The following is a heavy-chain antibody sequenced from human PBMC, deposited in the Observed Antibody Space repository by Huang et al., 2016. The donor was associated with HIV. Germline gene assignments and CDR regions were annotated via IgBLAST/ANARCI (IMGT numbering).Heavy chain of an antibody. Sequence: EVQLVESGGGLVQPGGSLRLSCAASGFTFSSHAMHWVRQSPGQGLQYVSAMSTDGAGTYYADSVKGRFTISRDNSKSTLYLHMGSLKPDDVAVYYCARSDYGALGYWGQGTLVTVSS. CDR2: MSTDGAGT. CDR3: ARSDYGALGY. CDR1: GFTFSSHA. J-gene: IGHJ4*02. D-gene: IGHD4-17*01. V-gene: IGHV3-64*07.